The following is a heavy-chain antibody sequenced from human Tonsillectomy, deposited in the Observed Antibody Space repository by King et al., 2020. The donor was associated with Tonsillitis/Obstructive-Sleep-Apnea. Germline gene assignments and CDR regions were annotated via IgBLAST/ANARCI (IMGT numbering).Heavy chain of an antibody. CDR1: GGFISSYH. Sequence: HVQLQESGPGLVKPSETLSLTCTVSGGFISSYHWSWIRPPPGKGLEWIGCIYYSGSTNYNPSLKSRVTISVDTSKNQFSLKLSSVTAADTAVYYCARDMVLEAGGDAFDIWGQGTMVTVSS. V-gene: IGHV4-59*01. J-gene: IGHJ3*02. CDR3: ARDMVLEAGGDAFDI. CDR2: IYYSGST. D-gene: IGHD2-8*01.